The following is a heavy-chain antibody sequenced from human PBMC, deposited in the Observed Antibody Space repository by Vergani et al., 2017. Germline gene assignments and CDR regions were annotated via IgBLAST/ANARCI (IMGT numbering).Heavy chain of an antibody. Sequence: QLQLQESGPGLVKPSETLSLTCTVSGGSISSSSYYWGWIRQPPGKGLEWIGSIYYSGSTYYNPSLKSRVTISVDTSKNQFSLKLGSVTAADTAVYYGATLKQRDVFDYWGQGTLVTVSS. D-gene: IGHD6-25*01. CDR2: IYYSGST. J-gene: IGHJ4*02. V-gene: IGHV4-39*01. CDR1: GGSISSSSYY. CDR3: ATLKQRDVFDY.